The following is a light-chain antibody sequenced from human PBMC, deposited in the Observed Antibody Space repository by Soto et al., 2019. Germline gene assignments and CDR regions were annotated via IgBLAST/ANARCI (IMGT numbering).Light chain of an antibody. J-gene: IGKJ1*01. CDR2: WAS. CDR3: QQYNNWPRT. CDR1: QSVLYSSDNKNY. Sequence: DIVMRQSPDSLAVSLGERATINCKSSQSVLYSSDNKNYLAWYQQKPGQPPKLLIAWASSRESGIPDRFSGSGSGTDFTLTISSLQSEDFAVYYCQQYNNWPRTFGQGTKVDIK. V-gene: IGKV4-1*01.